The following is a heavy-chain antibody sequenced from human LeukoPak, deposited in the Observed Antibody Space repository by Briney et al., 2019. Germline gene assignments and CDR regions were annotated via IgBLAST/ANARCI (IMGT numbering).Heavy chain of an antibody. CDR3: ASPLAGSGSYTLSL. CDR1: GFTFSSYS. CDR2: ISSSSSYI. D-gene: IGHD3-10*01. J-gene: IGHJ4*02. Sequence: GGSLRLSCAASGFTFSSYSMNWVRQAPGKGLEWVSSISSSSSYIYYADSVKGRFTISRDNAKNSLYLQMNSLRAEDTAVYYCASPLAGSGSYTLSLWGQGTLVTVSS. V-gene: IGHV3-21*01.